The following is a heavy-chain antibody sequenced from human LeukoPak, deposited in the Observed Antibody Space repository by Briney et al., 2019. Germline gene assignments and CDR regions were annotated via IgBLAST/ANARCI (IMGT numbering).Heavy chain of an antibody. J-gene: IGHJ4*02. CDR1: GGSFSGYY. Sequence: SETLSLTCAVYGGSFSGYYWSWIRQPPGKGLEWIGEINHSGSTNYNPSLKSRVTISVDTSKNQFSLKLSSVTAADTAVYYCARGRGGLITLRIFDYWGQGTLVTVSS. CDR3: ARGRGGLITLRIFDY. CDR2: INHSGST. D-gene: IGHD4-17*01. V-gene: IGHV4-34*01.